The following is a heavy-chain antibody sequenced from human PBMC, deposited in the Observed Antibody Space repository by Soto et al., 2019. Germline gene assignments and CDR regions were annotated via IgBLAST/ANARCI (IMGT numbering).Heavy chain of an antibody. CDR2: IKSKTDGGTT. J-gene: IGHJ4*02. D-gene: IGHD3-10*01. Sequence: GGSLRLSCAASGFTFSNAWMNWVRQAPGKGLEWVGRIKSKTDGGTTDYAAPVKGRFTISRDDSKNTLYLQMNSLKTEDTAVYYCTTHKHYYGSGSYYSYWGQGTLVTVSS. V-gene: IGHV3-15*07. CDR3: TTHKHYYGSGSYYSY. CDR1: GFTFSNAW.